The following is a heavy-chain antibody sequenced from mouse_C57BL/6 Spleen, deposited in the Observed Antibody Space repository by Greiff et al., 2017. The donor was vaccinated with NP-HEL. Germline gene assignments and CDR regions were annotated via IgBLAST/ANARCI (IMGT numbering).Heavy chain of an antibody. CDR3: ARADYYGSSYGWYFDV. CDR2: IHPNSGST. V-gene: IGHV1-64*01. J-gene: IGHJ1*03. CDR1: GYTFTSYW. Sequence: VQRVESGAELVRPGTSVKLSCKASGYTFTSYWMHWVKQRPGQGLEWIGMIHPNSGSTNYNEKFKSKATLTVDKSSSTAYMQLSSLTSEDSAVYYCARADYYGSSYGWYFDVWGTGTTVTVSS. D-gene: IGHD1-1*01.